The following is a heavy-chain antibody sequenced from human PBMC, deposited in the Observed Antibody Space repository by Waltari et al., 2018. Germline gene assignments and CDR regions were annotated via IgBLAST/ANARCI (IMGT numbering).Heavy chain of an antibody. CDR1: GGSTSSNNN. CDR3: GRIAFGDDGGYFQY. V-gene: IGHV4-39*01. D-gene: IGHD4-17*01. CDR2: MQYRGST. J-gene: IGHJ1*01. Sequence: QVQLQESGPGLVQPSETLYLTCPVTGGSTSSNNNWGWIRQRPGKGLEWMGNMQYRGSTFYNPSLESRVTISLDTSRNQFSLRLSSVYAADTAVYFCGRIAFGDDGGYFQYWGQGTLVTVSS.